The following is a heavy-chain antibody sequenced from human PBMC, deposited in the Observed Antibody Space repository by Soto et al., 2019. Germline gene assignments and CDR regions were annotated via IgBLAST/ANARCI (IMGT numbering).Heavy chain of an antibody. Sequence: LRLSCAASGFTFSDYYMNWIRQAPGKGLEWVSYISSGAITIYYADSVKGRFTISRDNAKNSLYLQMNSLRAEDTAVYYCAGQYSSSSVEFWGQGTLVTVSS. V-gene: IGHV3-11*01. CDR3: AGQYSSSSVEF. D-gene: IGHD6-6*01. CDR1: GFTFSDYY. CDR2: ISSGAITI. J-gene: IGHJ4*02.